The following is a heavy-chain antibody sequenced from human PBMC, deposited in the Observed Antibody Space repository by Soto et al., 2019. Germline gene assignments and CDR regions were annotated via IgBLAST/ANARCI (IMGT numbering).Heavy chain of an antibody. CDR2: IIPIFGTA. CDR1: GGAFSSYA. Sequence: GVAVEVCCEACGGAFSSYAMSWGRQAPGQGLEWMGGIIPIFGTANYAQKFRGKVTMTTDTSTSSAYLEVRSLRSDDTAVYYCARSGSSWNLREFDSWGPGTLVTVSS. V-gene: IGHV1-69*05. J-gene: IGHJ4*02. D-gene: IGHD6-13*01. CDR3: ARSGSSWNLREFDS.